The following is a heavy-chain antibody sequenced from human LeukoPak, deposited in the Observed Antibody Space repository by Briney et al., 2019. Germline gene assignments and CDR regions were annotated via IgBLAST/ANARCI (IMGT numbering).Heavy chain of an antibody. V-gene: IGHV5-51*01. CDR2: IYPDDSDV. CDR1: GYSFSKYW. CDR3: AIHARAEWSRAYFDP. J-gene: IGHJ5*02. Sequence: GESLKISCKGSGYSFSKYWIAWVRQMPGTEKGLEWMGIIYPDDSDVRYSPSFQGQVTISVDKSINTAYLQWSSLKASDGAMYYCAIHARAEWSRAYFDPWGQGTLVSVSS. D-gene: IGHD3-3*01.